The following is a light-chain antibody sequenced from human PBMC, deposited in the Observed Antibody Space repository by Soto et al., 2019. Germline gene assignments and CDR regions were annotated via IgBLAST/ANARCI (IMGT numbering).Light chain of an antibody. J-gene: IGKJ1*01. CDR1: QSIRSY. V-gene: IGKV1-39*01. CDR2: AAS. CDR3: QQTCSTPT. Sequence: HLPLSPSSLSASVGDRLTFTCRESQSIRSYLNWYQQKPGNAPKLLIYAASSLQSGVPSRFSGSGSGTDFTLTISSLKPEDSATYYCQQTCSTPTFGQGTKVDIK.